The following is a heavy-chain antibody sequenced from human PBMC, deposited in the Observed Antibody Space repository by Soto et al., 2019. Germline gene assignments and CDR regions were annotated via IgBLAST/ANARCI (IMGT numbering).Heavy chain of an antibody. D-gene: IGHD2-21*01. CDR2: VDPEDGET. Sequence: EVQLVQSGAEVKKPGATVKISCKVSGFKFIDYYLYWVQQAPGKALEWMGRVDPEDGETVYSEKFQGRLTITADTSRDIAHLELSGLRFEDTAVYCCATTTSVIVAQGPIDVWGQGTTVIVSS. CDR1: GFKFIDYY. V-gene: IGHV1-69-2*01. CDR3: ATTTSVIVAQGPIDV. J-gene: IGHJ6*02.